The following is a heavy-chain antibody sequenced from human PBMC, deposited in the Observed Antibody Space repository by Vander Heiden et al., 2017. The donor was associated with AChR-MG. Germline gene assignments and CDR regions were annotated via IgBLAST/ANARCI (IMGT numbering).Heavy chain of an antibody. CDR1: GGSFSGYY. Sequence: QVQLQQWGAGLLKPSETLSLTCAVYGGSFSGYYWRWIRQPPGKGLEWIGEINHSGSTNYNPSLKSRVTISVDTSKNQFSLKLSSVTAADTAVYYCARERRYDFWSGYSPYYYYGMDVWGQGTTVTVSS. CDR3: ARERRYDFWSGYSPYYYYGMDV. D-gene: IGHD3-3*01. J-gene: IGHJ6*02. V-gene: IGHV4-34*01. CDR2: INHSGST.